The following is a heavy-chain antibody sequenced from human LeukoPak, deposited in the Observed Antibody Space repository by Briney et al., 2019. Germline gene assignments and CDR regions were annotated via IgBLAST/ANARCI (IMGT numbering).Heavy chain of an antibody. V-gene: IGHV4-59*01. CDR1: GGSISSYY. J-gene: IGHJ4*02. Sequence: SETLSLTCTVSGGSISSYYWSWIRQPPGKGLEWIGYIYYSGSTNYNPSLKSRVTISVDASKNQFFLKLSSVTAADTAVYYCARAYSSSWYNYGNFDYWGQGTLVTVSS. D-gene: IGHD6-13*01. CDR2: IYYSGST. CDR3: ARAYSSSWYNYGNFDY.